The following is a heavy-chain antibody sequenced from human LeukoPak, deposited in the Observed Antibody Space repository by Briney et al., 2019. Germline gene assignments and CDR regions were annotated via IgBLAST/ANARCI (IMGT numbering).Heavy chain of an antibody. V-gene: IGHV3-33*06. J-gene: IGHJ4*02. D-gene: IGHD4-23*01. CDR3: AKVKLDYGGSYYFDY. Sequence: GGSLRLSCAASGFTFSSYGMHWVRQAPGKGLEWVAVIWYDGSNKYYADSVKARFTISRDNSKNTLYLQMNSLRAEDTAVYYCAKVKLDYGGSYYFDYWGQGTLVTVSS. CDR1: GFTFSSYG. CDR2: IWYDGSNK.